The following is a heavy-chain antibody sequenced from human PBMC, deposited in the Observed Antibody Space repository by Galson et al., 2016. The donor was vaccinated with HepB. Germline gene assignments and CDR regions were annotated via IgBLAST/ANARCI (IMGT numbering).Heavy chain of an antibody. J-gene: IGHJ6*02. D-gene: IGHD2-15*01. V-gene: IGHV3-30-3*01. Sequence: SLRLSCAASGFTFSNYALHWVRQAPGKGLEWVAVISFDGNNKYYANSVKGRFTISRDNSKNTLYLQLNILRIEDTAMYYCARDNKLRSYYYYYGMDVWGQGTTVTVSS. CDR1: GFTFSNYA. CDR2: ISFDGNNK. CDR3: ARDNKLRSYYYYYGMDV.